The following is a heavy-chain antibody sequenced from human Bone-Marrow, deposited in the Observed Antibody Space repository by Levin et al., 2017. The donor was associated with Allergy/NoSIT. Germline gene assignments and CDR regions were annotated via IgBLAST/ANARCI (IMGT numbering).Heavy chain of an antibody. V-gene: IGHV3-74*01. D-gene: IGHD3-10*01. J-gene: IGHJ6*02. CDR1: GFTFSTYW. Sequence: PGGSLRLSCAASGFTFSTYWMDWVRQAPGKGLVWVSRIKSDGSSTNYADSVKGRFTISRDNAKNTVYLQMNSLSAEDTAVYYCAREGRGSGVSMDVWGQGTTVTVSS. CDR3: AREGRGSGVSMDV. CDR2: IKSDGSST.